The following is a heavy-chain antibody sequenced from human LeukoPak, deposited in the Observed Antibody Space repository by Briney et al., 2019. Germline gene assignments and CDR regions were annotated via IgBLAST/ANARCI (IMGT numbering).Heavy chain of an antibody. Sequence: GGSLRLSCAASGFTFSSYAMSWVRQAPGKGLEWVSAISGSGGSTYYADSVKGRFTISRDNSKNTLYLQMNSLRAEDTAVYYCAKVRAVIAVVVAAPAAFGPWGQGTLVTVSS. D-gene: IGHD2-15*01. J-gene: IGHJ5*02. CDR1: GFTFSSYA. CDR2: ISGSGGST. V-gene: IGHV3-23*01. CDR3: AKVRAVIAVVVAAPAAFGP.